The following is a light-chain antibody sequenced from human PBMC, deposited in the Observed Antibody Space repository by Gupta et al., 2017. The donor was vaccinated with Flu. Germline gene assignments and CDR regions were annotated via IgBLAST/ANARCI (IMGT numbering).Light chain of an antibody. Sequence: VTISCTGTSSDVGGYNYVCWYQQHPGKAHKLMFSEVNQRPSGVPDRFSGSKSDNTASLTVSGRQDEDEADYYCKSYAGRNTWVFGGGTKLTVL. CDR1: SSDVGGYNY. CDR3: KSYAGRNTWV. J-gene: IGLJ3*02. V-gene: IGLV2-8*01. CDR2: EVN.